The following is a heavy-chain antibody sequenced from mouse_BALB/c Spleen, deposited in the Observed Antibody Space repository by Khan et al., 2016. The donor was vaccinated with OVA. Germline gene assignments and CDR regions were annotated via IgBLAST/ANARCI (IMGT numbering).Heavy chain of an antibody. CDR1: GFSLTSYG. CDR2: IWSDGST. V-gene: IGHV2-6-1*01. CDR3: ARHNSGTLYAFDY. Sequence: VQLKQSGPGLVAPSQSLSITCTISGFSLTSYGVHWVRQPPGKGLEWLVVIWSDGSTTYNSALKSSLSISKDNSKSHVFLKMNSLQTYDTAMYYGARHNSGTLYAFDYWGQGTSVTVSS. D-gene: IGHD4-1*01. J-gene: IGHJ4*01.